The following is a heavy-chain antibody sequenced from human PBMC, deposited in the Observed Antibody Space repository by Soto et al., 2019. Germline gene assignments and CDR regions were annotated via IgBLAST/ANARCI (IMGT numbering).Heavy chain of an antibody. CDR2: ISGNSVTI. J-gene: IGHJ6*02. D-gene: IGHD4-17*01. CDR3: VKEETSRLDSYNYARDV. V-gene: IGHV3-23*01. CDR1: GFAFDNYA. Sequence: EGSLRLSCVASGFAFDNYAMSWFRQASGKGLEWVSYISGNSVTIYYAHSVKGRFTLYRDNSKNTVSLEMTFLRVDDSAVYYCVKEETSRLDSYNYARDVWGLGTTGTVSS.